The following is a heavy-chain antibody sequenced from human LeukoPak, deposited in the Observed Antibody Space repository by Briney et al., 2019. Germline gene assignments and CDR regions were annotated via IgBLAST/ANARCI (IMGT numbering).Heavy chain of an antibody. D-gene: IGHD3-9*01. Sequence: SETLSLTCTVSGASLGGSYWSWLRLPPGKGLEWIGYVHYTGSTKYSTSLQSRVTVSVDTSKNQFSLKLRSVTAADKAIYYCARHYGEGGRLFDWLFNFWGRGTLVTVSS. J-gene: IGHJ4*02. V-gene: IGHV4-59*08. CDR3: ARHYGEGGRLFDWLFNF. CDR2: VHYTGST. CDR1: GASLGGSY.